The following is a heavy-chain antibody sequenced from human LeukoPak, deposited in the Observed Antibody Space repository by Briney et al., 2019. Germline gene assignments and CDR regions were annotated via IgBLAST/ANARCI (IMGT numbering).Heavy chain of an antibody. V-gene: IGHV3-30*18. D-gene: IGHD6-19*01. CDR3: AKDHGRWLVPEGVDY. CDR1: GFTFSSYG. J-gene: IGHJ4*02. Sequence: GGSLRLSCAASGFTFSSYGMHWVRQAPGKGLGWVAVISYDGSNKYYADSMKGRFTISRDNSKTTLYLQMNSLRAEDTAVYYCAKDHGRWLVPEGVDYWGQGTLVTVSS. CDR2: ISYDGSNK.